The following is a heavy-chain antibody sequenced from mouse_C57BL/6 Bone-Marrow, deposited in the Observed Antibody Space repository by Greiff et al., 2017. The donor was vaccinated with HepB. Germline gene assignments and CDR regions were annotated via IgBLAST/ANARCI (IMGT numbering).Heavy chain of an antibody. Sequence: VQRVESGAELVKPGASVKMSCKASGYTFTTYPIEWMKQNHGKSLEWIGNFHPYNDDTKYNEKFKGKATLTVEKSSSTVYLELSRLTSDDSAVYYCARRTTVVEGGRYFDDWGQGTTLTVSS. CDR1: GYTFTTYP. CDR3: ARRTTVVEGGRYFDD. J-gene: IGHJ2*01. V-gene: IGHV1-47*01. D-gene: IGHD1-1*01. CDR2: FHPYNDDT.